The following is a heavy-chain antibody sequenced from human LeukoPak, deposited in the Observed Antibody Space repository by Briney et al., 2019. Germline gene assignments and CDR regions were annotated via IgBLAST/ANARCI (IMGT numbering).Heavy chain of an antibody. V-gene: IGHV3-23*01. J-gene: IGHJ2*01. CDR3: ARPLLSTVTKSYWYFDL. CDR2: VSGGGDGT. Sequence: PGGSLRLSCAASGFSFSNYAMTWVRQAPGKGLEWVSSVSGGGDGTYYADSVKGRFTISKDNAKNSLYLQMNSLRAEDTAVYYCARPLLSTVTKSYWYFDLWGRGTLVTVSS. D-gene: IGHD4-17*01. CDR1: GFSFSNYA.